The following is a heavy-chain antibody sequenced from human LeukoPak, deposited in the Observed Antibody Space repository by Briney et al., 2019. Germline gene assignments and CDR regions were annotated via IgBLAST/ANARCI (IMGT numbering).Heavy chain of an antibody. Sequence: SETLSLTCTVSGYSVSGGYYWGWIRQPPGKGLEWIGSMYHSGDTYYNPPLKSRVTISVDTSKNQLSLKLSSVTAADTAVYYCARSKAHLSTSWYGTWFDPWGQGTLVTVSS. CDR1: GYSVSGGYY. CDR2: MYHSGDT. CDR3: ARSKAHLSTSWYGTWFDP. J-gene: IGHJ5*02. D-gene: IGHD2-2*01. V-gene: IGHV4-38-2*02.